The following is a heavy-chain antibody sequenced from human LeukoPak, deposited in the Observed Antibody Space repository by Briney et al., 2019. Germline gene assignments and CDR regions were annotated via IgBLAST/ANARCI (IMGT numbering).Heavy chain of an antibody. Sequence: QAGGSLRLSCAASGFTLSSYAMSWVRQAPGKGLEWVSAISGSGGSTYYADSVKGWFTISRDNSKNTLYLQMNSLRAEDTVVYYCAKLPTANWGSHDAFDIWGQGTMVTVSS. J-gene: IGHJ3*02. CDR3: AKLPTANWGSHDAFDI. CDR2: ISGSGGST. V-gene: IGHV3-23*01. CDR1: GFTLSSYA. D-gene: IGHD7-27*01.